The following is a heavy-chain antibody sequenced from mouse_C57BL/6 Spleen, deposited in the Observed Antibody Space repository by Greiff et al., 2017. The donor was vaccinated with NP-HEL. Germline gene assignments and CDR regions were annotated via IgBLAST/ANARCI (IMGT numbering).Heavy chain of an antibody. CDR1: GFTFSSYA. CDR3: ARELLGGYAMDY. Sequence: EVKLMESGGGLVKPGGSLKLSCAASGFTFSSYAMSWVRQTPEKRLEWVATISDGGSYTYYPDNVKGRFTISRDNAKNNLYLQMSHLKSEDTAMYYCARELLGGYAMDYWGQGTSVTVSS. D-gene: IGHD2-1*01. J-gene: IGHJ4*01. V-gene: IGHV5-4*01. CDR2: ISDGGSYT.